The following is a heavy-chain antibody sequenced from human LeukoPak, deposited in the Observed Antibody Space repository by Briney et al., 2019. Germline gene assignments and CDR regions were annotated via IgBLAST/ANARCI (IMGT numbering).Heavy chain of an antibody. V-gene: IGHV3-23*01. CDR3: AKDVDIVATINGGFDY. Sequence: GGSLRLSCAASGFTFSTYAMNWVRPAPGRGLEWVSGISGSGDITYYADSVKGRFTISRDNSKRTLYLRMNSLRAEDTAVYYCAKDVDIVATINGGFDYWGQGTLVTVSS. CDR2: ISGSGDIT. J-gene: IGHJ4*02. D-gene: IGHD5-12*01. CDR1: GFTFSTYA.